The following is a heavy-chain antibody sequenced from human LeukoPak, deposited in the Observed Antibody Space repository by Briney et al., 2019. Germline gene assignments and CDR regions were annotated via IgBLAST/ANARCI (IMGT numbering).Heavy chain of an antibody. D-gene: IGHD1-26*01. V-gene: IGHV4-59*01. CDR2: IYYSGST. CDR1: GGSISSYY. CDR3: ARDSGSPPGYYYYYYMDV. J-gene: IGHJ6*03. Sequence: SETLSLTCTVSGGSISSYYWSWIRQPPGKGLEWIGYIYYSGSTNYNPSLKSRVTISGDTSKNQFSLKLRSVTAADTAVYYCARDSGSPPGYYYYYYMDVWGKGTTVTVSS.